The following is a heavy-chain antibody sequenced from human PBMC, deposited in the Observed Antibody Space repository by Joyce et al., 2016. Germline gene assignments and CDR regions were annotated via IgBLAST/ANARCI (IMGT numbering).Heavy chain of an antibody. CDR2: FYYDGLT. CDR1: GGSLSTYF. D-gene: IGHD6-19*01. V-gene: IGHV4-59*01. J-gene: IGHJ4*02. Sequence: QVQLQESGPSLVKPSETLSLTCTVSGGSLSTYFWSWIRQSPGERLEWVGYFYYDGLTNYNPSLSSRVTISADTSKRQFSLQLTSVTSADSAMYFCARSGVDYISSGWWPIDYWGRGTLVTVSS. CDR3: ARSGVDYISSGWWPIDY.